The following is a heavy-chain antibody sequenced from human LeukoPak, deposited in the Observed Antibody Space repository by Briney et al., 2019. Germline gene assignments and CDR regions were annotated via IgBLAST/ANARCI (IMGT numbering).Heavy chain of an antibody. J-gene: IGHJ5*02. CDR3: ARQGYYGSGSSAQDWFDP. Sequence: SETLSLTCTVSGGSISSYYWSWIRQPPGKGLEWIGYIYYSGSTNYNPSLKSRVTISVDMSKNQFSLKLSSVTAADTAVYYCARQGYYGSGSSAQDWFDPWGQGTLVTVSS. D-gene: IGHD3-10*01. CDR2: IYYSGST. V-gene: IGHV4-59*08. CDR1: GGSISSYY.